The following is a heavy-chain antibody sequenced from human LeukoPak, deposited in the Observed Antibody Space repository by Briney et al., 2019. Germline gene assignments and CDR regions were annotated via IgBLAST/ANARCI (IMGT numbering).Heavy chain of an antibody. CDR3: ARGRAAPNYYYGVDV. CDR2: IYHTGST. V-gene: IGHV4-31*03. D-gene: IGHD6-25*01. CDR1: GASISSGGYY. J-gene: IGHJ6*02. Sequence: SQTLSLTCPVSGASISSGGYYWAWIRQLPGKGLEWIGYIYHTGSTNYNPSLKSRVTISLDTSENQFSLKLTSVTAADTAIYYCARGRAAPNYYYGVDVWGQGTTVTVSS.